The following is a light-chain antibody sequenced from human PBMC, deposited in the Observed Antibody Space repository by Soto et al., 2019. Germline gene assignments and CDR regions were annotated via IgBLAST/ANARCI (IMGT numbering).Light chain of an antibody. Sequence: QSALTQPPSASGSPGQSVTISCTGTSSDVGGYNYVSWYQQHPGRAPKLMIYEVSKRPSGVPDRFFGSKSGNTASLTVSGLQAEDEADYYCSSYAGSYILGVFGGGTKLTVL. CDR1: SSDVGGYNY. V-gene: IGLV2-8*01. CDR2: EVS. CDR3: SSYAGSYILGV. J-gene: IGLJ2*01.